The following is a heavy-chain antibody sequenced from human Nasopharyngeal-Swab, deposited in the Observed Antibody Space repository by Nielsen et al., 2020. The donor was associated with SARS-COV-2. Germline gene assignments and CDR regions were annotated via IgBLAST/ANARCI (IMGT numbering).Heavy chain of an antibody. Sequence: VRQMPGKGLEWMGRIDPSDSYTSYSPSFQGYVTISTDKSITTAYLQWSSLKASDTAVYYCARIVETAQEYDYWGQGTLVTVSS. V-gene: IGHV5-10-1*01. D-gene: IGHD5-18*01. J-gene: IGHJ4*02. CDR2: IDPSDSYT. CDR3: ARIVETAQEYDY.